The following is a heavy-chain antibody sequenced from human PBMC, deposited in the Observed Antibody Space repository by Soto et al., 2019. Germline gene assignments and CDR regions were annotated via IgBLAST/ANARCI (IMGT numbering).Heavy chain of an antibody. D-gene: IGHD1-26*01. CDR3: VRDKDGTYNFDY. Sequence: QVQLVESGGGSIQPGESLRPSCAASGFTFSTYYMAWIRQPPGKGLEWVSYISSRHNPTYYADSVKGRFTISRDNAKNSLYLHMTSLRADDTAVYYCVRDKDGTYNFDYWGQGTLVTVSS. CDR2: ISSRHNPT. V-gene: IGHV3-11*01. J-gene: IGHJ4*02. CDR1: GFTFSTYY.